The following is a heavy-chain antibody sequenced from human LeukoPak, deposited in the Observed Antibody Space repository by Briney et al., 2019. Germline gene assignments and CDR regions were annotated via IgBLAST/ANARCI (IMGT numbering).Heavy chain of an antibody. CDR2: IRYDGSNK. Sequence: GGSLRLSCAASGFTFSSYGMHWVRQAPGKGLEWVAFIRYDGSNKYYADSVKGRFTISRDNSENMLYLQMNSLRGEDTAVYYCAKGNYFDYWGQGTLVTVSS. J-gene: IGHJ4*02. V-gene: IGHV3-30*02. D-gene: IGHD6-13*01. CDR1: GFTFSSYG. CDR3: AKGNYFDY.